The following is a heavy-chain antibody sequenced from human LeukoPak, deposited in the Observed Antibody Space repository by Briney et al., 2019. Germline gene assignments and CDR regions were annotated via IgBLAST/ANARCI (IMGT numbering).Heavy chain of an antibody. Sequence: PGGSLRLSCAASGFTVSSNYMSWVRQAPGKGLECVSVIYSGGSTYYADSVKGRFTISRDNSKNTLYLQMNSLRAEDTAVYYCAREEASGSYYHYFDYWGQGTLVTVSS. CDR3: AREEASGSYYHYFDY. CDR1: GFTVSSNY. J-gene: IGHJ4*02. CDR2: IYSGGST. V-gene: IGHV3-53*01. D-gene: IGHD3-10*01.